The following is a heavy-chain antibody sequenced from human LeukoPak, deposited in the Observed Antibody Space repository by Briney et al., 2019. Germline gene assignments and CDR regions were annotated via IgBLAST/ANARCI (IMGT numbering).Heavy chain of an antibody. Sequence: GGSLRLSCAASGFTFSSYAMSWVRQAPGKGLEWVSYISRVSSTIYYADSVKGRFTISRDNAMNSLYLQMNSLRAEDTAVYYCARIPDYGYVWGSYYYYYYMDVWGKGTTVTVSS. CDR3: ARIPDYGYVWGSYYYYYYMDV. CDR1: GFTFSSYA. V-gene: IGHV3-48*01. J-gene: IGHJ6*03. D-gene: IGHD3-16*01. CDR2: ISRVSSTI.